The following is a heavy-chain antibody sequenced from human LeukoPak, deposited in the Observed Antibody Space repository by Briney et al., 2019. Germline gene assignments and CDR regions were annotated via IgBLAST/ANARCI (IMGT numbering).Heavy chain of an antibody. D-gene: IGHD2-2*01. Sequence: SQTLSLTCAISGDSVSSNSAAWNWIRQSPSRGLEWLGRTYYRSKWYNDYAVSVKSRITINPDTSKKQFSLQLNSVTPEDTAVYYCAPRSKYCSSTSCYARGYDAFDIWGQGTMVTVSS. CDR2: TYYRSKWYN. V-gene: IGHV6-1*01. CDR3: APRSKYCSSTSCYARGYDAFDI. CDR1: GDSVSSNSAA. J-gene: IGHJ3*02.